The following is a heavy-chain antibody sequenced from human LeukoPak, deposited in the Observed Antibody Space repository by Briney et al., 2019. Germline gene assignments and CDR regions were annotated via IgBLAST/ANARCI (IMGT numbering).Heavy chain of an antibody. V-gene: IGHV1-2*02. CDR2: LNPNSGDT. Sequence: ASVKVSCKASVYTFTDYYMHSVRQAPGQGLEWMGWLNPNSGDTNYAQKFQGRVSMTRDSSISTAYMDLSDLRSDDTAVYSCARGRNIEMTTMSGGSDYWGQGTLVTVSS. D-gene: IGHD5-24*01. CDR3: ARGRNIEMTTMSGGSDY. J-gene: IGHJ4*02. CDR1: VYTFTDYY.